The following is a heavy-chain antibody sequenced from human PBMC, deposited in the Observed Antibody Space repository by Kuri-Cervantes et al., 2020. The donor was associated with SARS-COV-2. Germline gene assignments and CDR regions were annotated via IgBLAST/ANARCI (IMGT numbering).Heavy chain of an antibody. D-gene: IGHD3-22*01. CDR1: GGSFSGYY. J-gene: IGHJ2*01. V-gene: IGHV4-34*01. CDR3: ASGTQEDYYYDSSGYYWYFDR. Sequence: GSLRLSCAVYGGSFSGYYWSWIRQPPGKGLEWIGEINHSGSTNYNPSLKSRVTISVDTSKNQFSLKLSSVTAADTAVYYCASGTQEDYYYDSSGYYWYFDRWGRGTLVTVSS. CDR2: INHSGST.